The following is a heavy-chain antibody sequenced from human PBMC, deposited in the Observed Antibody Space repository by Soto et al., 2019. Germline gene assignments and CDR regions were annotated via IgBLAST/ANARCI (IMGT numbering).Heavy chain of an antibody. CDR3: ARDTNAAAGTDAFDY. Sequence: QVQLQESGPGLVKPSGTLSLTCAVSGGSISSSNWWSWVRQPPGKGLEWIGEIYHSGSTNYNPSLKSRVTISVDKSTNQFSLKLSSVTAADTAVYYCARDTNAAAGTDAFDYWGQGTLVTVSS. CDR1: GGSISSSNW. CDR2: IYHSGST. J-gene: IGHJ4*02. D-gene: IGHD6-13*01. V-gene: IGHV4-4*02.